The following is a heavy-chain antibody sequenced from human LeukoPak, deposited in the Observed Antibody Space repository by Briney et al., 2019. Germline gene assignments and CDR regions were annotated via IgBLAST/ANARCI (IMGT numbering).Heavy chain of an antibody. Sequence: PSETLSLTCTVSGGSISSGGYYWSWIRQPPGKGLEWIGYIYHSGSTYYNPSLKSQVTISVDRSKNQFSLKLSSVTAADTAVYYCARESSSSPFDYWGQGTLVTVSS. CDR2: IYHSGST. CDR3: ARESSSSPFDY. J-gene: IGHJ4*02. CDR1: GGSISSGGYY. V-gene: IGHV4-30-2*01. D-gene: IGHD6-6*01.